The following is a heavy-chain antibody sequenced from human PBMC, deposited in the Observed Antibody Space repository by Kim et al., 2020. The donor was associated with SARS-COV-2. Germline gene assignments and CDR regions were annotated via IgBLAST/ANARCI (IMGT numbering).Heavy chain of an antibody. J-gene: IGHJ4*02. CDR3: AKVKFGELHPDY. CDR1: GFTFSNYC. CDR2: ISYDGSNK. Sequence: GGSLRLSCAASGFTFSNYCMHWVRQAPGKGLEWVADISYDGSNKYYADSVKGRFTISRDNAKNTLYLQMNSLRAEDTAVYYCAKVKFGELHPDYWGQGTLVTVSS. D-gene: IGHD3-10*01. V-gene: IGHV3-30*18.